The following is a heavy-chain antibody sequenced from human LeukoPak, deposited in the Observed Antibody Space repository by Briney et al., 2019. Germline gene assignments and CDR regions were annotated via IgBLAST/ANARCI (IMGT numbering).Heavy chain of an antibody. Sequence: GGSLSLSCAASGFTFSSYGMSWVRQAPGGGLEWVSAISGSGGSTYYADSMKGRFTISRDNAKDSLYLQMNRLRAEDTAVYYCAREPDYYGSGTYFNHYFDHWGQGTLVTVSS. CDR2: ISGSGGST. D-gene: IGHD3-10*01. V-gene: IGHV3-23*01. CDR3: AREPDYYGSGTYFNHYFDH. CDR1: GFTFSSYG. J-gene: IGHJ4*02.